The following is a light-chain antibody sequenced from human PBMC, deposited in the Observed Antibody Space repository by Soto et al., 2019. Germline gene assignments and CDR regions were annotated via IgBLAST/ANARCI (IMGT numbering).Light chain of an antibody. CDR1: QSISNK. J-gene: IGKJ1*01. Sequence: IHMTQSPYTLSASLLYRFTMSFRASQSISNKLAWYHQKPGKAPNLLIFDASNLKSGVSSRFSGSGSGTEFTLTISRLQPDDVATYYCLQYSSHSWTFGQGTKVDI. CDR3: LQYSSHSWT. V-gene: IGKV1-5*01. CDR2: DAS.